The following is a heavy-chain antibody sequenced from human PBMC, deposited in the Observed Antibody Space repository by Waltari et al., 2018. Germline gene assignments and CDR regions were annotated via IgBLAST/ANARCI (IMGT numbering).Heavy chain of an antibody. CDR1: GGSITINY. D-gene: IGHD6-13*01. J-gene: IGHJ4*02. Sequence: QVHLQESGPGLVKPSATLSLTCTVFGGSITINYWSWFRQPPGGGLEWVGYISYSGSAYSNPSLKSRVTISVDTSKSQFSLKLSSVTAADTAVYYCARDSYSSSFDSWGQGTLVTVSS. CDR2: ISYSGSA. CDR3: ARDSYSSSFDS. V-gene: IGHV4-59*01.